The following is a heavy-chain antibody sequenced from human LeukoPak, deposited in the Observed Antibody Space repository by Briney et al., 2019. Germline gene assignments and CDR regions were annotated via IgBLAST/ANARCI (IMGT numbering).Heavy chain of an antibody. D-gene: IGHD3-22*01. Sequence: GGSLRLSCAASRFTFSTYWMHWVRQAPGKGLVWVSRISSDGSSTGYADSVKGRFTISRDNAKNSLYLQMNSLRAEDTAVYYCASSSSGYYYPDAFDIWGQGTMVTVSS. CDR2: ISSDGSST. J-gene: IGHJ3*02. CDR1: RFTFSTYW. CDR3: ASSSSGYYYPDAFDI. V-gene: IGHV3-74*01.